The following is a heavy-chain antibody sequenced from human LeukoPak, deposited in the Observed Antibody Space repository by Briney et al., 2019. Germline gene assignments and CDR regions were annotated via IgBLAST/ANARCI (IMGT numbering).Heavy chain of an antibody. D-gene: IGHD2-2*01. J-gene: IGHJ3*02. CDR3: ARGRVVPAQIDAFDI. CDR2: IYTSGST. V-gene: IGHV4-4*07. CDR1: GGSISSYY. Sequence: PSETLSLTCTVSGGSISSYYWSWIRQPAGKGLEWIGRIYTSGSTNYNPSLKSRVTMSVDTSKNQFSLKLSSVTAADTAVYYCARGRVVPAQIDAFDIWGQGTMVTVSS.